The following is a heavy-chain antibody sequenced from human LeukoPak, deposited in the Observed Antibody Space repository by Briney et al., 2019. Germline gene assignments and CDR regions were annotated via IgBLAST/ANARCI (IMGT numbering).Heavy chain of an antibody. CDR1: GFTFTSYA. CDR2: ISGSGGST. Sequence: GRSLRLSCAASGFTFTSYAMSWVGQAQGKGPEWVSAISGSGGSTSYADAVKGRFTISRDNSKNTLSLQMNSLRAEDTAVYYCANAGGDSRPHDYWGQGTLVTVSS. D-gene: IGHD2-21*02. CDR3: ANAGGDSRPHDY. V-gene: IGHV3-23*01. J-gene: IGHJ4*02.